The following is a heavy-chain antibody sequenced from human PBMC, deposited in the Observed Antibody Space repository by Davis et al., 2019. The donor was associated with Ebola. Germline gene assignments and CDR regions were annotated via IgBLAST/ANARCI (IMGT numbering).Heavy chain of an antibody. CDR3: ARERAHYGDYSLTWFDP. CDR2: IIPIFGTA. D-gene: IGHD4-17*01. Sequence: SVKVSCKASGGTFSSYAISWVRQAPGQGLEWMGVIIPIFGTANYAQKFQGRVTITADESTSTAYMELSSLRSEDTAVYYCARERAHYGDYSLTWFDPWGQGTLVTVSS. J-gene: IGHJ5*02. V-gene: IGHV1-69*13. CDR1: GGTFSSYA.